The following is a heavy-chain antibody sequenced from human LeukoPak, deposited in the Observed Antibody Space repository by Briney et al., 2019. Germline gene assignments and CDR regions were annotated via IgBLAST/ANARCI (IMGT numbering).Heavy chain of an antibody. V-gene: IGHV4-4*09. Sequence: SETLSLTCSVSGGSISSYYWSWIRQPPGKGLEWIGYIYTSGSTSYNPSLKSRVTISVDTSKNQFSLKLSSVTAADTAVYYCARGKLISIWGQGTLDTVSS. J-gene: IGHJ4*02. CDR3: ARGKLISI. CDR1: GGSISSYY. D-gene: IGHD3-10*01. CDR2: IYTSGST.